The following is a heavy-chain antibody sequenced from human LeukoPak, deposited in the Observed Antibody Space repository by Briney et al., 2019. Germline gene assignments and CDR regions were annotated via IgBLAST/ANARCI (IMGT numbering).Heavy chain of an antibody. CDR2: IKQDGSEK. CDR3: ARDGATFSGYDWFYYMDV. D-gene: IGHD5-12*01. V-gene: IGHV3-7*01. Sequence: GGSLRLSCAASGFSFSKYWMSWVRQAPGKGLEWVANIKQDGSEKYYVDSVKGQFTISRDNAKNSLFLQMNSLRGEDTAVYYCARDGATFSGYDWFYYMDVWGKGTTVTVSS. J-gene: IGHJ6*03. CDR1: GFSFSKYW.